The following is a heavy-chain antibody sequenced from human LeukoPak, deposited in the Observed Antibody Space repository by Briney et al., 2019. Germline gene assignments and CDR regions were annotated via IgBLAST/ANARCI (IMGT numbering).Heavy chain of an antibody. J-gene: IGHJ4*02. CDR2: IRSKAYGGTT. CDR1: GFTFGDYA. V-gene: IGHV3-49*03. CDR3: ASASRYYDSRGYYHPYFDN. D-gene: IGHD3-22*01. Sequence: GGSLRLSCTASGFTFGDYAMSWFRQAPGKGLEWVGFIRSKAYGGTTEYAASVKGRFTISRDDSKSIAYLQMNSLRAEDTAVYYCASASRYYDSRGYYHPYFDNWGQGTLVTVSS.